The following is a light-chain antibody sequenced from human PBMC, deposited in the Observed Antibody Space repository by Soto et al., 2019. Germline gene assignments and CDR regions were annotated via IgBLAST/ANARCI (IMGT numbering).Light chain of an antibody. Sequence: QSALTQPPSASGSPGQSVTISCTGTKNDIGVCDFVSWYQHHPGKAPRLIIYEVVQRPSGVPDRFSGSKSGHTASLTVSGLQAADEADYFCKSYGGSNTYVFGSGTKVTVL. CDR1: KNDIGVCDF. J-gene: IGLJ1*01. V-gene: IGLV2-8*01. CDR3: KSYGGSNTYV. CDR2: EVV.